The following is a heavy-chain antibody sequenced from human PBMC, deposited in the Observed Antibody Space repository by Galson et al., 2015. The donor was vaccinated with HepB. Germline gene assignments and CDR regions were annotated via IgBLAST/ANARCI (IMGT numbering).Heavy chain of an antibody. CDR3: ARGGDFWSGYYTGVDYYYYMDV. Sequence: SLRLSCAASGFTFSSYAMHWVRQAPGKGLEWVAVISYDGSNKYYADSVKGRFTISRDNSKNTLYLQMNSLRAEDTAVYYCARGGDFWSGYYTGVDYYYYMDVWGKGTTVTVSS. D-gene: IGHD3-3*01. CDR2: ISYDGSNK. CDR1: GFTFSSYA. J-gene: IGHJ6*03. V-gene: IGHV3-30-3*01.